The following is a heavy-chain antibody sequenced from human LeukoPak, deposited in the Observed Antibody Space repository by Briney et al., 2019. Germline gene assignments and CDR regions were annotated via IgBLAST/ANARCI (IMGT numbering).Heavy chain of an antibody. CDR1: GGSFSGYY. D-gene: IGHD5-24*01. Sequence: PSGTLSLTCAVYGGSFSGYYWSGIRQPPGKGVEWVGEIYHSGSTNYNPSLKSGVTISVDPSKNQFSPKLSYVTAADTAVYNGAKGRAGYNFDYWGQGTLVTVSS. CDR2: IYHSGST. CDR3: AKGRAGYNFDY. J-gene: IGHJ4*02. V-gene: IGHV4-34*01.